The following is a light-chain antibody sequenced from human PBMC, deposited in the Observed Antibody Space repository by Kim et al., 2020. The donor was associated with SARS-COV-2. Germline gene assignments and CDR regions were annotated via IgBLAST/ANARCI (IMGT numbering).Light chain of an antibody. CDR3: QQYDDWWT. CDR2: GAS. Sequence: CVSPGESAPLSCRASRSITSNLAWYQQKPGQAPRLLIYGASIRATGIPARFSGSGSGTEFTLTISNLQSEDVAVYYCQQYDDWWTFGQGTKVDIK. J-gene: IGKJ1*01. V-gene: IGKV3-15*01. CDR1: RSITSN.